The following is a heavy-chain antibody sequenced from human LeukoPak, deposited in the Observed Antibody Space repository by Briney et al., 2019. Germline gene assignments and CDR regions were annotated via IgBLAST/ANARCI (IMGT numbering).Heavy chain of an antibody. D-gene: IGHD3-3*01. J-gene: IGHJ4*02. CDR2: ISSSGSTI. CDR3: VRQNTCYDFWSGFDY. Sequence: GGSLRLSCAASGFTFSDYYMSWIRQAPGKGLEWVSYISSSGSTIYYADSVKGRFTISRDNSKNTLYLQMNSLRAEDPAVYYCVRQNTCYDFWSGFDYWGQGTLVTVSS. V-gene: IGHV3-11*04. CDR1: GFTFSDYY.